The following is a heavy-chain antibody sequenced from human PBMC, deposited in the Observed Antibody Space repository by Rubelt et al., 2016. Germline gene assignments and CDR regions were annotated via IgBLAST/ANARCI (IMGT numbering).Heavy chain of an antibody. D-gene: IGHD6-19*01. CDR3: ARSIAVAGTRFFDY. Sequence: QVQLQQWGTGLLKPSETLSLTCAVHGGSFSGYCWSWIRQPPGKGLEWIGEINHSGSTNYNPSLKSRVTLSVDTSKHQFSLKLSSVTAADTAVYYWARSIAVAGTRFFDYWGQGTLVTVSS. J-gene: IGHJ4*02. V-gene: IGHV4-34*01. CDR1: GGSFSGYC. CDR2: INHSGST.